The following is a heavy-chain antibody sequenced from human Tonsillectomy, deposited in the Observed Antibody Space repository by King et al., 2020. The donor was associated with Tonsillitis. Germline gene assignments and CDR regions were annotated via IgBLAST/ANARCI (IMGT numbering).Heavy chain of an antibody. Sequence: VQLVESGGGVVQPGRSLRLSGAASGFTFSSYAMHWVRQAPGKGLEWVAVISYDGSNKYYADSVKGRFTISRDNSKNTLYLQMNSLRAEDTAVYYCARDLLLYYYDRSGYYGTSIAYWGQGTLVTVSS. J-gene: IGHJ4*02. CDR1: GFTFSSYA. CDR3: ARDLLLYYYDRSGYYGTSIAY. V-gene: IGHV3-30*14. CDR2: ISYDGSNK. D-gene: IGHD3-22*01.